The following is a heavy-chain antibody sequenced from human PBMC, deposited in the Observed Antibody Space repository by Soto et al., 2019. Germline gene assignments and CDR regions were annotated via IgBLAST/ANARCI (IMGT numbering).Heavy chain of an antibody. CDR1: GGDFINYG. Sequence: SVKVSCKASGGDFINYGISWVRQAPGQGLEWMGGIIPIFRSANYAQKFQGRVTIAADESTTTAYMELHGLTSDDTAVFYCARDAAGSYWAYWGQGTLVTVSS. J-gene: IGHJ4*02. D-gene: IGHD3-10*01. CDR2: IIPIFRSA. V-gene: IGHV1-69*13. CDR3: ARDAAGSYWAY.